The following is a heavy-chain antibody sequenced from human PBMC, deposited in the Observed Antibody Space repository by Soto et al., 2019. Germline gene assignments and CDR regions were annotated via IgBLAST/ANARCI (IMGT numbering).Heavy chain of an antibody. CDR2: ITSDGSGT. Sequence: AQMVESGGAVVQPGGSLRLSCAASGFTFNTYWMPWVSRPPGKGLVWVARITSDGSGTTYADSVKGRFTISRDNAKNTLYLQMNSLRADDTAVYYCVRHFDKWGQGTLVTVSS. CDR1: GFTFNTYW. CDR3: VRHFDK. J-gene: IGHJ4*02. V-gene: IGHV3-74*01.